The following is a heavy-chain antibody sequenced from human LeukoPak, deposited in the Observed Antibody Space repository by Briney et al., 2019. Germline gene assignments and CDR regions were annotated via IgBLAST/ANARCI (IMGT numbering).Heavy chain of an antibody. D-gene: IGHD3-10*01. J-gene: IGHJ3*02. Sequence: SETLSLTCTVSGGSISSSSYYWGWIRQPPGKGLEWIGSIYYSGSTYYNPSLKSRVTISVDTSKNQFSLKLSSVTAADTAVYYCARQGLDGFPTQGGAFDIWGQWTMVTVSS. CDR3: ARQGLDGFPTQGGAFDI. V-gene: IGHV4-39*01. CDR1: GGSISSSSYY. CDR2: IYYSGST.